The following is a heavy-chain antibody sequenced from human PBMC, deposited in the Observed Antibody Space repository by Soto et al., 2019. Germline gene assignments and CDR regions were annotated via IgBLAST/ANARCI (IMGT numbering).Heavy chain of an antibody. D-gene: IGHD3-3*02. CDR2: VYYGGAIFYSGNI. CDR1: GDSISSSNSH. Sequence: SETLSLTCTVSGDSISSSNSHWGWTRQPPGKGLEYIGSVYYGGAIFYSGNIYYNPSLKSRVTISVDTSKNQFSLRLSSVTAADTGVYYCVRYDRINMKPYSPEGFHIWGQGTMVTVSS. J-gene: IGHJ3*02. CDR3: VRYDRINMKPYSPEGFHI. V-gene: IGHV4-39*01.